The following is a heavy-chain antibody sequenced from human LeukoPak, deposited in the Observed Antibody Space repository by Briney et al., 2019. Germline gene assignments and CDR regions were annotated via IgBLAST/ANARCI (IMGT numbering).Heavy chain of an antibody. Sequence: GGSLRLSCAASGFTFSSYAMSCVRQAPGKGLEWVSAISGSGGSTYYADSVKGRFTISRDNSKNTLYLQMSSLRSEDTAVYYCARSRLNYYDSSGYPDYWGQGTLVTVSS. V-gene: IGHV3-23*01. D-gene: IGHD3-22*01. CDR2: ISGSGGST. J-gene: IGHJ4*02. CDR3: ARSRLNYYDSSGYPDY. CDR1: GFTFSSYA.